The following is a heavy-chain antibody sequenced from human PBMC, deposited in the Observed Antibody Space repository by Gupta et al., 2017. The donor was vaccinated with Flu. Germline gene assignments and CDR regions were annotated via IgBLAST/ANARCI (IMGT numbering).Heavy chain of an antibody. Sequence: QVQMVESGGGVVQPGRSLRLSCAASGFTFTNYGMHWVRQAPGKGLEWVAHIYGDGSNEIYVDSVKGRFTISRDNSKNTLYLELNSLRDEDTAVYFCARRASGDGYIIGYWGRGTLVPVSS. D-gene: IGHD5-12*01. V-gene: IGHV3-33*01. CDR2: IYGDGSNE. J-gene: IGHJ4*02. CDR1: GFTFTNYG. CDR3: ARRASGDGYIIGY.